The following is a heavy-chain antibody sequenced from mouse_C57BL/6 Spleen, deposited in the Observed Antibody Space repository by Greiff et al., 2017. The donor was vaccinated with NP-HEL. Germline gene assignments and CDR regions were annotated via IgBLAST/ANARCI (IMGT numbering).Heavy chain of an antibody. V-gene: IGHV1-82*01. D-gene: IGHD3-2*02. CDR3: ARDSSGYPDY. J-gene: IGHJ2*01. CDR1: GYAFSSSW. Sequence: VQVVESGPELVKPGASVKISCKASGYAFSSSWMNWVKQRPGKGLEWIGRIYPGDGDTNYNGKFKGKATLTADKSSSTAYMQLSSLTSEDSAVYFCARDSSGYPDYWGQGTTLTVSS. CDR2: IYPGDGDT.